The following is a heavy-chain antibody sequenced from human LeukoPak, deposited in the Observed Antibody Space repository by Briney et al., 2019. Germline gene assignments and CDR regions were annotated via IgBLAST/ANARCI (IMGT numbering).Heavy chain of an antibody. CDR3: AKGSRSMGAVQQQLADIDY. D-gene: IGHD6-13*01. CDR2: ISGSGGST. Sequence: GGSLRLSCAASGFTFSSYAMSWVRQAPGKGLEWVSAISGSGGSTYYADSVKGRFTISRDNSKNTLYLQMNSLRAEDTAVYYCAKGSRSMGAVQQQLADIDYWGQGTLVTVSS. J-gene: IGHJ4*02. CDR1: GFTFSSYA. V-gene: IGHV3-23*01.